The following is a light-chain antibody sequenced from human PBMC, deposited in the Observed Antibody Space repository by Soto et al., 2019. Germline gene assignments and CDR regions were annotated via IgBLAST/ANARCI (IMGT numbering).Light chain of an antibody. Sequence: LTQPASVSWSLGQSITISCTGTSSDIGGYKYVSWYQQHPGKAPKLIIFEVSNRPSGVSDRFSGSNSGNTASLTISGLQAEDEADYYCTSYSRYRVLVFGGGTKVTVL. J-gene: IGLJ3*02. V-gene: IGLV2-14*01. CDR2: EVS. CDR1: SSDIGGYKY. CDR3: TSYSRYRVLV.